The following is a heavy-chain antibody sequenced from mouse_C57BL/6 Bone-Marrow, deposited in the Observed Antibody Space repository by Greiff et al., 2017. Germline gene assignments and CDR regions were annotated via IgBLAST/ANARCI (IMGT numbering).Heavy chain of an antibody. V-gene: IGHV1-5*01. D-gene: IGHD1-1*01. CDR2: IYPGNSDT. Sequence: EVQLQQSGTVLARPGSSVKMSCKTSGYTFTSYWMHWVKQRPGQGLEWIWAIYPGNSDTSYNQKFKGKAILTAVTSASTAYMELSSLTNEDSSVYCCSRDCYVDAIDYWGQGASVTVFS. CDR3: SRDCYVDAIDY. J-gene: IGHJ4*01. CDR1: GYTFTSYW.